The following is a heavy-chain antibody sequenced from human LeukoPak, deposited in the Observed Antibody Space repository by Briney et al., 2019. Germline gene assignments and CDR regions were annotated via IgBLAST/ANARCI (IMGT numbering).Heavy chain of an antibody. CDR2: IYYSGST. CDR3: ARRIYGSGRPYYYYYMDV. D-gene: IGHD3-10*01. CDR1: GGSISSYY. J-gene: IGHJ6*03. Sequence: PSETLSLTCTVSGGSISSYYWSWIRQPPGKGLEWIGYIYYSGSTNYNPSLKSRVTISVDTSKNQFSLKLSSVTAADTAVYYCARRIYGSGRPYYYYYMDVGGQGTTVTVSS. V-gene: IGHV4-59*08.